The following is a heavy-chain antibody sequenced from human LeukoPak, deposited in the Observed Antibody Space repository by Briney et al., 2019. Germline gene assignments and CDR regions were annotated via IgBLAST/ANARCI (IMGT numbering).Heavy chain of an antibody. D-gene: IGHD6-13*01. J-gene: IGHJ4*02. CDR2: IYSTGST. Sequence: SETLSLTCTVSGGSISSYYWSWIRPPAGKGLEWIWRIYSTGSTNYNPSLTSRVTMSVDTSKNKYSLRLKSMTATDTAVDYCARQIESAGTAGFDFRGQGALITVSS. CDR1: GGSISSYY. V-gene: IGHV4-4*07. CDR3: ARQIESAGTAGFDF.